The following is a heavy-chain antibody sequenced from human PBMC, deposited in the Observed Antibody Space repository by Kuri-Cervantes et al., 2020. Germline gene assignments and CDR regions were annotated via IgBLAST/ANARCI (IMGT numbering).Heavy chain of an antibody. V-gene: IGHV3-7*01. J-gene: IGHJ6*03. CDR1: EFTFSSYW. D-gene: IGHD5-12*01. CDR2: IKQDGSEK. CDR3: ARGPRGYSGYDYSYYYLDV. Sequence: GESLKISCAASEFTFSSYWMSWVRQAPGKGLEWVANIKQDGSEKYYVDSVKGRFTISRDNAKNSLYLQMNSLRVEDTAAYYCARGPRGYSGYDYSYYYLDVWGKGTTVTVSS.